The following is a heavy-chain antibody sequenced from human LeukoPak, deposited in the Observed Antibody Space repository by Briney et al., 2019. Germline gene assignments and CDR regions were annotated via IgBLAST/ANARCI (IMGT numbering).Heavy chain of an antibody. CDR3: AGFYDSSYYMDV. Sequence: SETLSLTCTVSGYSISSGYYWGWIRQPPGKGLEWIGSIYHSGSTYYNPSLKSRVTISVDTSKNQFSLKLSSVTAADTAVYYCAGFYDSSYYMDVWGKGTTVTVSS. V-gene: IGHV4-38-2*02. CDR2: IYHSGST. D-gene: IGHD3-22*01. CDR1: GYSISSGYY. J-gene: IGHJ6*03.